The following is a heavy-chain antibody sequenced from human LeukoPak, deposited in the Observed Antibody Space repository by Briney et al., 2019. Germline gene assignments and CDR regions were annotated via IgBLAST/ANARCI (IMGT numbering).Heavy chain of an antibody. D-gene: IGHD6-19*01. CDR1: GGSISSYY. J-gene: IGHJ4*02. V-gene: IGHV4-59*01. Sequence: SETLSLTCTVSGGSISSYYWSWIRQPPGKGLEWIGYIYYSGSTNYNPSLKSRVTISVDTSKNQFSLKLSSVTAADTAVYYCAGGMSSGWYLTYWGQGTLDTVSS. CDR3: AGGMSSGWYLTY. CDR2: IYYSGST.